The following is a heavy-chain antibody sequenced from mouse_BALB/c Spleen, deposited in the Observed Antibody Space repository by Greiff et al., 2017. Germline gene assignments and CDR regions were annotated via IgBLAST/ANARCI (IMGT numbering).Heavy chain of an antibody. CDR3: LGVVPLDY. Sequence: VQLKQSGAVLTRPGASVKISCKASGYSFTSYWMHWVKQRPGQGLEWIGAIYPGNSDTSYNQKFKGKAKLTAVTSASTAYMELSSLTNEDSAVYYCLGVVPLDYWGQGTTLTVSS. CDR1: GYSFTSYW. J-gene: IGHJ2*01. CDR2: IYPGNSDT. D-gene: IGHD1-1*01. V-gene: IGHV1-5*01.